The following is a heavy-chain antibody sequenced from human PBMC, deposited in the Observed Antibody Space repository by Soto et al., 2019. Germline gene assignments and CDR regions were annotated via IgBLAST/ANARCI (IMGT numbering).Heavy chain of an antibody. V-gene: IGHV4-39*01. J-gene: IGHJ3*02. CDR3: ARHTASTVTTVPVAFDI. Sequence: SETLSLTCTVSGGSISSSSYYWGWIRQPPGKGLEWIGSIYYSGSTYYNPSLKSRVTISVDTSKNQFSLKLSSVTAADTAVYYCARHTASTVTTVPVAFDIWGQGTMVTVSS. CDR2: IYYSGST. D-gene: IGHD4-17*01. CDR1: GGSISSSSYY.